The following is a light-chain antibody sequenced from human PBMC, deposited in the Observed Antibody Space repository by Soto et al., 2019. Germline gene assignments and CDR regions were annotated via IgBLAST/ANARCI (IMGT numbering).Light chain of an antibody. CDR1: QTILHNSNKKNY. CDR2: WAS. Sequence: DIVMTQSPDSLAVSLGERATFNCNSSQTILHNSNKKNYLAWYQQKPGQSPKLLLYWASTRESGVPDRCSGSGSGTVFTRTISSLQAEDVAVYYCQQYYSPPLTFGGGTKVEIK. J-gene: IGKJ4*01. CDR3: QQYYSPPLT. V-gene: IGKV4-1*01.